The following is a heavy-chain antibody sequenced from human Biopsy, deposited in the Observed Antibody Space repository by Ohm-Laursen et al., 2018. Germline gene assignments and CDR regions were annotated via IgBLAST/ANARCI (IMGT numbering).Heavy chain of an antibody. CDR3: ARGGVVPTVTRFDP. J-gene: IGHJ5*02. CDR1: GYSFTGYY. Sequence: ASVTVSCKASGYSFTGYYIHWVRQAPGQGLEWMGWITPNSGATKYAQKFQGRVTMSRDTSITTVYLELNTLRSDDTAVYYCARGGVVPTVTRFDPWGQGTQVTVSS. D-gene: IGHD3-10*01. V-gene: IGHV1-2*02. CDR2: ITPNSGAT.